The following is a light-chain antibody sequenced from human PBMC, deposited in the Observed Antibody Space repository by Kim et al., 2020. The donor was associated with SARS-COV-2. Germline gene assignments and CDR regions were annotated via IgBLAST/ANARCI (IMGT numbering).Light chain of an antibody. CDR1: QSINRW. V-gene: IGKV1-5*03. CDR2: EAS. J-gene: IGKJ2*01. CDR3: QQYHSYSYA. Sequence: DIQMTQSPSTLSASVGDRVTITCRASQSINRWLAWYQQKPGKAPKLLIYEASSLQGGVPSRFGGSVSGTEFTLTINSLQPDDFASYYCQQYHSYSYAFGQGTKLEI.